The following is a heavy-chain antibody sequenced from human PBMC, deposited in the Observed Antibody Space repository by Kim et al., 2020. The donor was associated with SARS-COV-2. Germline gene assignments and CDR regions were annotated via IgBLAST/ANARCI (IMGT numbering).Heavy chain of an antibody. V-gene: IGHV3-74*01. Sequence: VQGRFTISRDDAKNTLYLQMNSLRAEDTAVYYCAREGVSRSTKTDAFDIWGQGTMVTVSS. CDR3: AREGVSRSTKTDAFDI. J-gene: IGHJ3*02. D-gene: IGHD2-8*01.